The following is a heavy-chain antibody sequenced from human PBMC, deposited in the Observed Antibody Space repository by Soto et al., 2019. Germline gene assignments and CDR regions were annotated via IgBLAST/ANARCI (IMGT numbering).Heavy chain of an antibody. J-gene: IGHJ4*02. V-gene: IGHV3-33*01. CDR1: GFTFSSYG. CDR3: VRTDTAMANVDY. Sequence: QVQLVESGGGVVQPGRSLRLSCAASGFTFSSYGMHWVRQAPGKGLEWVAVIWYDGSNKYYADSVKGRFTISRDNSKNTLYLQMNSLRAEDTAVYYCVRTDTAMANVDYWGQGTLVTVSS. CDR2: IWYDGSNK. D-gene: IGHD5-18*01.